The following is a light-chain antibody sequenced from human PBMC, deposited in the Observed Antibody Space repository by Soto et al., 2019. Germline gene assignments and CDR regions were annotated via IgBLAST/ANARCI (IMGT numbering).Light chain of an antibody. V-gene: IGLV3-21*02. Sequence: SYELTQPPSVSVAPGQTATITCGGNNIESKSVHWYQQKTGQAPVLVLYDDSDRPSGIPERFSGSNSGNTATLTISRVGAGDEADYYCQVWDSSSDHHVFATGTKLTVL. CDR1: NIESKS. J-gene: IGLJ1*01. CDR3: QVWDSSSDHHV. CDR2: DDS.